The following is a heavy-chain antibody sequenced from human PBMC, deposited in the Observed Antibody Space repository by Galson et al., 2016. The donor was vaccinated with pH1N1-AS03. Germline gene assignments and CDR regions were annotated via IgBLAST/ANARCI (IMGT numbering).Heavy chain of an antibody. CDR1: GGSIGSYY. D-gene: IGHD2-21*02. V-gene: IGHV4-59*08. Sequence: SESLSLTCTVSGGSIGSYYWSLIRQPPGMGLEWIGYVYDSGSINYNPSLKSRVTISVDTSKNQFSLKLSSVTAADTAVYYCARIVVVTPSYWYFDLWGRGTLVTASS. J-gene: IGHJ2*01. CDR3: ARIVVVTPSYWYFDL. CDR2: VYDSGSI.